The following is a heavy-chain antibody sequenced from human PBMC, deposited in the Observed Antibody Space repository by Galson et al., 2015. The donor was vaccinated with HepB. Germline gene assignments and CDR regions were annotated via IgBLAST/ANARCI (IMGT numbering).Heavy chain of an antibody. D-gene: IGHD2-15*01. J-gene: IGHJ4*02. V-gene: IGHV3-30*18. CDR1: GFTFSSYG. CDR3: AKEGVVAAGTFDY. Sequence: SLRLSCAASGFTFSSYGMHWVRQAPGKGLEWVAVISYDGSNKYYADSVKGRFTISRDNSKNTLYLQMNSLRAEDTAVYYCAKEGVVAAGTFDYWGQGTLVTVSS. CDR2: ISYDGSNK.